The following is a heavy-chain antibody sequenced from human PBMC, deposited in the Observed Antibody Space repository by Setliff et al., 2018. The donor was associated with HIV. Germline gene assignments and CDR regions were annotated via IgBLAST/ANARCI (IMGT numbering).Heavy chain of an antibody. D-gene: IGHD5-18*01. CDR3: AHRHRYNSGEYAFDI. Sequence: SGPTLVNPTQTLTLTCTFSGFSLSTSGVGVGWIRQHPGKALEWLALIYWDDDKRYSPSLKSRLTITKDTSKNQVVLTMTNMDPVDTATYYCAHRHRYNSGEYAFDIWGQGTMVTVSS. V-gene: IGHV2-5*02. J-gene: IGHJ3*02. CDR1: GFSLSTSGVG. CDR2: IYWDDDK.